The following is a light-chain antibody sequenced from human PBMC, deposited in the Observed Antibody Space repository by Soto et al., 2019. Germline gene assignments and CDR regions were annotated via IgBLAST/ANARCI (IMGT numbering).Light chain of an antibody. CDR2: DTS. CDR3: QRRTNWPPFA. CDR1: QSVSNS. V-gene: IGKV3-11*01. J-gene: IGKJ5*01. Sequence: EVVLTQSPATLSLSPGERATLSCRASQSVSNSLAWYQQKPGQAPRLLIYDTSNRAAGIPARFSGSGSGTDCTLTISSLDPEDCAVYYGQRRTNWPPFAFGQGTRLEIK.